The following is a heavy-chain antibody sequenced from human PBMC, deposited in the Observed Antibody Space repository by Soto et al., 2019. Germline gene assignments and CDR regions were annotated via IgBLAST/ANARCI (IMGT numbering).Heavy chain of an antibody. CDR2: IYYDGGT. CDR1: GDSVISATYY. J-gene: IGHJ3*01. CDR3: ARVLPGIAAAYDAFVV. V-gene: IGHV4-61*01. D-gene: IGHD6-13*01. Sequence: SETLSLTCTVSGDSVISATYYWSWIRQPPGKGLEWIGYIYYDGGTTYNSSLKSRVTISTDTSRSQPSLQPTSATPAXTAVXYCARVLPGIAAAYDAFVVWGQGTMVTVSS.